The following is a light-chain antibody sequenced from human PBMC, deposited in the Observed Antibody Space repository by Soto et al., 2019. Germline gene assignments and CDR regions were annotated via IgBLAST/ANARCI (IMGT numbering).Light chain of an antibody. CDR1: QSISSW. CDR3: QQYNSYSPSWT. V-gene: IGKV1-5*03. J-gene: IGKJ1*01. Sequence: DIQMTQSPSTLSASVGDRVTITCRASQSISSWLAWYQQKPGKAPNLLIYKASSLESGVPSRFSGSGSGTEFPLTISSLQPDDFATYYCQQYNSYSPSWTFGQGTKVEIK. CDR2: KAS.